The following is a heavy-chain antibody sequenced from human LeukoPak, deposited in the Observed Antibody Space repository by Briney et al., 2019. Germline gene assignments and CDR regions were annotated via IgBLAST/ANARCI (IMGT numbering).Heavy chain of an antibody. D-gene: IGHD6-19*01. CDR3: ASPLYSSGWYFDY. Sequence: SETLSLTCTVSGVSISSSSYYWGWIRQPPGRGLEWIGSIYYSGSTYYNPSLKSRVTISVDTSKNQFSLKLSSVTAADTAVYYCASPLYSSGWYFDYWGQGTLVTVSS. CDR2: IYYSGST. J-gene: IGHJ4*02. V-gene: IGHV4-39*01. CDR1: GVSISSSSYY.